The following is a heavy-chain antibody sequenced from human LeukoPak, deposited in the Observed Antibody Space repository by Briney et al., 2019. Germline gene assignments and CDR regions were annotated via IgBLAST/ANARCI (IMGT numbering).Heavy chain of an antibody. V-gene: IGHV4-59*01. J-gene: IGHJ5*02. CDR2: IYYSGST. D-gene: IGHD3-3*01. CDR3: ARGITIFGVVIRFDP. CDR1: GGSSSSYH. Sequence: PSETLSLTCTVSGGSSSSYHWSWIRQPPGKGLEWSGYIYYSGSTNYNPPLKSRVTISVDTSKNQFSLKLSSVTAADTAVYYCARGITIFGVVIRFDPWGQGTLVTVSS.